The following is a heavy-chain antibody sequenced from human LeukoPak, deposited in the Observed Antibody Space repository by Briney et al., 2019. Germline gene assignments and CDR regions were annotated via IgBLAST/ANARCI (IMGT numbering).Heavy chain of an antibody. V-gene: IGHV3-7*01. CDR1: GFTFSSYW. J-gene: IGHJ5*02. D-gene: IGHD5-12*01. CDR3: ARDLDSGYDFRVFDP. CDR2: IKQDGSEK. Sequence: PGGSLRLSCAASGFTFSSYWMSWVRQAPGKGLEWVANIKQDGSEKYYVDSVKGRFTIPRDNAKNSLYLQMNSLRAEDTAVYYCARDLDSGYDFRVFDPWGQGTLVTVSS.